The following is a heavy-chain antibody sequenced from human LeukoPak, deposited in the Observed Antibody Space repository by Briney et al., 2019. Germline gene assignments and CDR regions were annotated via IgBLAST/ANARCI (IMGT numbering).Heavy chain of an antibody. D-gene: IGHD2-2*01. Sequence: PSETLSLTCTVSGGSISSGGYYWSWIRQPPGKGLEWIGYIYHSGNTCYNPSLKSRVTISVDRSKNQFSLKLSSVTAADTAVYYCARVGPRSIVPAATIFDPWGQGTLVTVSS. CDR2: IYHSGNT. CDR3: ARVGPRSIVPAATIFDP. J-gene: IGHJ5*02. CDR1: GGSISSGGYY. V-gene: IGHV4-30-2*01.